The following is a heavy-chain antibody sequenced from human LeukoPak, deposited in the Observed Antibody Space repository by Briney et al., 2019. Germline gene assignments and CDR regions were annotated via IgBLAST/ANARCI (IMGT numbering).Heavy chain of an antibody. V-gene: IGHV4-34*01. CDR1: GGSFSGYY. CDR3: ARERRGVVVAASQGRYYMDV. J-gene: IGHJ6*03. D-gene: IGHD2-15*01. Sequence: SETLSLTCAVYGGSFSGYYWSWIRQPPGKGLEWIGEINHSGSTNYNPSLKSRVTISVDPSKNQFSLELSSVTAADTAVYYCARERRGVVVAASQGRYYMDVWGKGTTVTVSS. CDR2: INHSGST.